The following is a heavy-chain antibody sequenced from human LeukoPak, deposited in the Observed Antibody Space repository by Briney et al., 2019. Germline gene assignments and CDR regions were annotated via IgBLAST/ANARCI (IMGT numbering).Heavy chain of an antibody. CDR3: ARDPWPYSSSLVFDY. CDR2: ISSSGSTI. Sequence: PGGSLRLSCAVSGFTFSSYEMNWVRQAPGKGLEWVSYISSSGSTIYYADSVKGRFTISRDNAKNSLYLQMNSLRAEDTAVYYCARDPWPYSSSLVFDYWGQGTLVTVSS. V-gene: IGHV3-48*03. D-gene: IGHD6-6*01. CDR1: GFTFSSYE. J-gene: IGHJ4*02.